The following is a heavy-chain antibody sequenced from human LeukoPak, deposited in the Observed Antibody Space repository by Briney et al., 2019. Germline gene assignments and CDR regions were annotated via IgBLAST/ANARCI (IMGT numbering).Heavy chain of an antibody. CDR1: GFTFSSYG. Sequence: GRSLRLSCAASGFTFSSYGMHWVRQAPGKGLEWVAVISYDGSNKYYADSVKGRFTISRDNSKNTLYLQMNSLRAEDTAVYYCAKGEYSSSSAPCYWGQGTLVTVSS. D-gene: IGHD6-6*01. J-gene: IGHJ4*02. CDR3: AKGEYSSSSAPCY. CDR2: ISYDGSNK. V-gene: IGHV3-30*18.